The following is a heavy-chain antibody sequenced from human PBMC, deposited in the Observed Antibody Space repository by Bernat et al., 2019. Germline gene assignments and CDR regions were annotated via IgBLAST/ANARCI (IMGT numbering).Heavy chain of an antibody. CDR2: IINDGSNA. V-gene: IGHV3-33*05. CDR1: GFTFSAFG. J-gene: IGHJ4*02. CDR3: ARDFTGTAVLGQPPDS. D-gene: IGHD3-10*01. Sequence: QVQVVESGGGVVQPGRSLRLSCAVSGFTFSAFGMHRVRQAPGKGLEWVAVIINDGSNAYYAESVKGRFTISRNNSKSALYLQMNSLRAEDTAVYYCARDFTGTAVLGQPPDSWGQRTLVTVSS.